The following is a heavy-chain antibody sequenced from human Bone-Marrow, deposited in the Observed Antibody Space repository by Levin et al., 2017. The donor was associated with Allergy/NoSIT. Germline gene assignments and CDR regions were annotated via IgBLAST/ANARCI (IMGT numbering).Heavy chain of an antibody. Sequence: GGSLRLSCAASGFAFSSYGMHWVRQAPGKGLEGVAVISSDGNNKYYADSGKGRFTISRDNSKNTLYVQMNSLRVEDTAVYYCAKGAGGAYCGGDCHSHRYYYYGMDVWGQGTTVTVSS. J-gene: IGHJ6*02. CDR1: GFAFSSYG. V-gene: IGHV3-30*18. D-gene: IGHD2-21*02. CDR3: AKGAGGAYCGGDCHSHRYYYYGMDV. CDR2: ISSDGNNK.